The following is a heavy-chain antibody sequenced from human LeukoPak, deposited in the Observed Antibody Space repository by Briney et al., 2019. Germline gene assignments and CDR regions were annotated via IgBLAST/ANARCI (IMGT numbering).Heavy chain of an antibody. D-gene: IGHD3-10*01. CDR2: ISAYNGNT. CDR1: GYTFTSYG. J-gene: IGHJ4*02. Sequence: AAVKLSCKAAGYTFTSYGISWVRQAPGQGLEWMGWISAYNGNTNYAQKLQGRVTMTTDTSTSTAYMELRSLRSDDTAVYYCARGGRGSGSYYRLDYWGQGTLVTVSS. V-gene: IGHV1-18*01. CDR3: ARGGRGSGSYYRLDY.